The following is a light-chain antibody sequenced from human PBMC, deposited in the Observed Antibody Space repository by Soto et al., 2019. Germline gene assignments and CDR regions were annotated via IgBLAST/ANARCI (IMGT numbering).Light chain of an antibody. Sequence: EIVLTQSPATLSLSPGERATLSCRASQSVSSYLAWYQQKPGQAPRLLIYDASNRATGXPARFSGSGSGTXFTLTISSLEPXDFAXYYCQQRSNWPPVTFGGGTKVEIK. V-gene: IGKV3-11*01. CDR2: DAS. J-gene: IGKJ4*01. CDR1: QSVSSY. CDR3: QQRSNWPPVT.